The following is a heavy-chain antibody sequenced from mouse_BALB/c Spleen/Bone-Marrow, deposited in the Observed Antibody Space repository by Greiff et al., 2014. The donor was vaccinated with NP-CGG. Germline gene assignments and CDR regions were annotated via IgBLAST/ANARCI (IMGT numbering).Heavy chain of an antibody. Sequence: EVKLVESGAELVKPGASVKLSCTASGFNIKDTYMHWVKQRPEQGLEWIGRIDPANGNTKYDPKFQGKATITADTSSNTAYLQLSSLTSEATAVYYCASYYYGSSSFAYWGQGTLVTVSA. CDR2: IDPANGNT. D-gene: IGHD1-1*01. J-gene: IGHJ3*01. CDR1: GFNIKDTY. V-gene: IGHV14-3*02. CDR3: ASYYYGSSSFAY.